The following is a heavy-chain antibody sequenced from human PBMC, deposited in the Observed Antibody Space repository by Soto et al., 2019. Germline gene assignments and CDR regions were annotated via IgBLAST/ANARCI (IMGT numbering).Heavy chain of an antibody. D-gene: IGHD3-10*01. V-gene: IGHV1-8*01. CDR2: MNPNSGNT. Sequence: QVQLVQSGAEVKKPGASVKVSYKASGYTFTSYDINWVRQATGQGLEWMGWMNPNSGNTGYAQKFQGRVTMTRNTSISTAYMELSSPRSEDTAVYYCASMVRGVIATHAESYWGQGTLVTVSS. J-gene: IGHJ4*02. CDR1: GYTFTSYD. CDR3: ASMVRGVIATHAESY.